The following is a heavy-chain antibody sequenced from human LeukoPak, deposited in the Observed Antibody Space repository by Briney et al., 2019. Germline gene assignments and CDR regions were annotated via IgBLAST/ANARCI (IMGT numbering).Heavy chain of an antibody. V-gene: IGHV4-59*01. J-gene: IGHJ4*02. D-gene: IGHD3-10*01. Sequence: SETLSLTCTVSGGSISSYYWSWIRQPPGKGLEWIGYIYYSGSTNYNPSLKSRVTISVDTSKNQFSLKLSSVTAADTAVYYCARAITMVREELGMNYWGQGTLVTVSS. CDR2: IYYSGST. CDR1: GGSISSYY. CDR3: ARAITMVREELGMNY.